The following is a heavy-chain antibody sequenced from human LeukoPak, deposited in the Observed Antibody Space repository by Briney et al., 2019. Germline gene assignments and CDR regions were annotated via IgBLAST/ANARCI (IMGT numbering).Heavy chain of an antibody. CDR1: GFTLRTSA. CDR2: FGGSGGST. Sequence: GGSLRLSCAGSGFTLRTSAMSWVRQAPGKGLEWVAAFGGSGGSTYYADSVKGRFTISRDNSKNTLYLQMSSLRAEDTAVYYCAKGRMATIYDAIDIRGQGTMVTVSS. J-gene: IGHJ3*02. CDR3: AKGRMATIYDAIDI. D-gene: IGHD5-12*01. V-gene: IGHV3-23*01.